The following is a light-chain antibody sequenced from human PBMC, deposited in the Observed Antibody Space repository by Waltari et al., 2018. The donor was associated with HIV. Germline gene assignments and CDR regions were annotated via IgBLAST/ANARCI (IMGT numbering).Light chain of an antibody. CDR2: EVT. V-gene: IGLV2-8*01. CDR3: SSYGDSLRVL. J-gene: IGLJ3*02. Sequence: QSALTQPPSAPGSLGQPVPISCTGSRGYFGAYAFVSWFQQHPHSAPKLLLYEVTRRPSTVSDRFSGSRSGNTAFLTVAGLQPDDEATYFCSSYGDSLRVLFGGGTNVTVL. CDR1: RGYFGAYAF.